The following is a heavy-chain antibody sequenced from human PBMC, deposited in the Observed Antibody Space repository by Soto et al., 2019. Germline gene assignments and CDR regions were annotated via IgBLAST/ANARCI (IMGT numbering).Heavy chain of an antibody. J-gene: IGHJ3*02. Sequence: QVQLVESGGGVVQPGRSLRLSCAASGFTFSSYGMHWVRQAPGKGLEWVAVISYDGSNKYYADSVKGRFTISRDNSKNTLYLQMNSLRAEDTAVYYCAKDLSFHIVVVTAISGAFDIWGQGTMVTVSS. D-gene: IGHD2-21*02. CDR2: ISYDGSNK. CDR3: AKDLSFHIVVVTAISGAFDI. V-gene: IGHV3-30*18. CDR1: GFTFSSYG.